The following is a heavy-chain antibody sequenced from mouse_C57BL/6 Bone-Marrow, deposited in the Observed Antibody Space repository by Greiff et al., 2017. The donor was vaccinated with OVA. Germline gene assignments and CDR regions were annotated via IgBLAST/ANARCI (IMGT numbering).Heavy chain of an antibody. V-gene: IGHV1-81*01. CDR3: ARERIYYGYDGYFDV. D-gene: IGHD2-2*01. CDR2: IYPRSGNT. J-gene: IGHJ1*03. Sequence: VQLVESGAELARPGASVKLSCKASGYTFTSYGISWVKQRTGQGLEWIGEIYPRSGNTYYNEKFKGKATLTADKSSSTAYMELRSLTSEDSAVYFCARERIYYGYDGYFDVWGTGTTVTVSS. CDR1: GYTFTSYG.